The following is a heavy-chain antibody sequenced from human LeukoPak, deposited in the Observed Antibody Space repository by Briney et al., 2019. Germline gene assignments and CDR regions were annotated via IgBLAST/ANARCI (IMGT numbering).Heavy chain of an antibody. CDR2: ISSDSRHI. J-gene: IGHJ4*02. Sequence: PGGSLSLSCGVSGFIFSSYAMNWVRQTQGKGLEWLSAISSDSRHIFYRDSVKGRFTTSRDNSRNTVYLQMNGLRVEDTAVYFCATVMGSSAPTAYFAYWGQGTLVTVSS. CDR3: ATVMGSSAPTAYFAY. V-gene: IGHV3-23*01. D-gene: IGHD2-2*01. CDR1: GFIFSSYA.